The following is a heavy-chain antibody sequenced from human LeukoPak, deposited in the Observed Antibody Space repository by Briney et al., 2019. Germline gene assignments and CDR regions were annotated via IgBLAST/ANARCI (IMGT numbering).Heavy chain of an antibody. V-gene: IGHV3-53*01. CDR3: ARTALGGDGYKVGYFDY. Sequence: GGSLRLSCAASGLTVSSNYMSWVRQAPGKGLEWVSLIYSGGSTYYAESVKGRFTISRDNSKNTLYLQMSSLSAEDTAIYYCARTALGGDGYKVGYFDYWGQGTLVTVSS. J-gene: IGHJ4*02. D-gene: IGHD5-24*01. CDR1: GLTVSSNY. CDR2: IYSGGST.